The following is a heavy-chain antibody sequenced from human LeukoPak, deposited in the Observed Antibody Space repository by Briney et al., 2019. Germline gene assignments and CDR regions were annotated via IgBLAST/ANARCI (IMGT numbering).Heavy chain of an antibody. D-gene: IGHD3-22*01. CDR1: GSSISSGSYY. Sequence: SQTLSLTYTVSGSSISSGSYYWSWIRQPAGKGLEWIGRIYTSGSTNYNPSLKSRVTISVDTSKNQFSLKLSSVTAADTAVYYCATTYYYDSSGYYYDNDYWGQGTLVTVSS. J-gene: IGHJ4*02. V-gene: IGHV4-61*02. CDR3: ATTYYYDSSGYYYDNDY. CDR2: IYTSGST.